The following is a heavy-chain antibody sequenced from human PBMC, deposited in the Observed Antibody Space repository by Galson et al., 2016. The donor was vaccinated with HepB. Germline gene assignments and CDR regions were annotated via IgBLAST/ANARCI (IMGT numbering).Heavy chain of an antibody. D-gene: IGHD2-2*02. CDR2: ISDSEST. J-gene: IGHJ6*02. CDR1: GGSVSSASHY. V-gene: IGHV4-61*01. CDR3: AKDEGFYNGMDF. Sequence: ETLSLTCTVSGGSVSSASHYWSWVRQPTRKGLEWIGYISDSESTNYNPSLKGRVTISLDRSKNQFSLRLNSVIAADTAVYYCAKDEGFYNGMDFWGQGTTVTVSS.